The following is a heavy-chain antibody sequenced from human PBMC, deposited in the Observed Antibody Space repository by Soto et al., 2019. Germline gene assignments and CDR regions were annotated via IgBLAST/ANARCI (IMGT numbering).Heavy chain of an antibody. CDR1: AGSLISCGYY. Sequence: SEKLPLTYTVSAGSLISCGYYWSWIRQHPGKGLEWIGYIYYSGNTYYNPSLKSRVTISVDTSKNQFSLKLSSVTAADTAVYYCARDPTPWGQGTLVTVS. J-gene: IGHJ5*02. CDR3: ARDPTP. CDR2: IYYSGNT. V-gene: IGHV4-31*03.